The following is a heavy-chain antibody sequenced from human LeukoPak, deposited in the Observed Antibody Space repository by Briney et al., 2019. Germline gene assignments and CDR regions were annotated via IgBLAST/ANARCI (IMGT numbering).Heavy chain of an antibody. CDR2: ISSSSNYI. J-gene: IGHJ6*04. Sequence: GVSLRLFCAASGYIFSIYSMNWVREAPGKGLEWVSSISSSSNYIYYADSVKGRFTISRDNAKNSLYLQMNTLRSEDTALYYCARLKVATHGMDVWGKGTTATVSS. CDR1: GYIFSIYS. D-gene: IGHD5-12*01. CDR3: ARLKVATHGMDV. V-gene: IGHV3-21*01.